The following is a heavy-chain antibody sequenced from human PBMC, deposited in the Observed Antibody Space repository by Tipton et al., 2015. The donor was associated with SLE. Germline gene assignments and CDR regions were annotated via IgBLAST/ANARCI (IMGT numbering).Heavy chain of an antibody. CDR2: IYYSGST. CDR3: ARGGASVLIRNCYFDY. V-gene: IGHV4-59*12. Sequence: TLSLTCTVSGGSISSYYWSWIRQPPGKGLEWIGYIYYSGSTYYNPSLKSRVSISVDTSKNQFFLNLHSVTAADTAVYYCARGGASVLIRNCYFDYWGQGSLVTVSS. CDR1: GGSISSYY. D-gene: IGHD2-8*01. J-gene: IGHJ4*01.